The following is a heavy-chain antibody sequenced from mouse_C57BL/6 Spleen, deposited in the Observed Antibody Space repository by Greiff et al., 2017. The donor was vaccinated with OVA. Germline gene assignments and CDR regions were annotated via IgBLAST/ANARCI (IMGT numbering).Heavy chain of an antibody. CDR1: GFSLTSYG. CDR3: ARRGGNYEEGAMDY. Sequence: QVQLQQSGPGLVQPSQSLSITCTVSGFSLTSYGVHWVRQSPGKGLEWLGVIWSGGSTDYNAAFISSLSISKDNSKSQVFFKMNSLQADDTAIDYGARRGGNYEEGAMDYWGQGTSVTVSS. CDR2: IWSGGST. V-gene: IGHV2-2*01. J-gene: IGHJ4*01. D-gene: IGHD2-1*01.